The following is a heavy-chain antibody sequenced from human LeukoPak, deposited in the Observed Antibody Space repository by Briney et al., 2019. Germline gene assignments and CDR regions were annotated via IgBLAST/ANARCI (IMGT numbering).Heavy chain of an antibody. CDR1: GYTFTSYY. Sequence: ASVKVSCKASGYTFTSYYMHWVRQAPGQGLEWMGIINPSGGSTSYAQKFQGRVTMTRDTSTSTVYMELSSLRSEDTAVYYRARGVEMATNGGAFDIWGQGTMVTVSS. J-gene: IGHJ3*02. CDR2: INPSGGST. V-gene: IGHV1-46*01. CDR3: ARGVEMATNGGAFDI. D-gene: IGHD5-24*01.